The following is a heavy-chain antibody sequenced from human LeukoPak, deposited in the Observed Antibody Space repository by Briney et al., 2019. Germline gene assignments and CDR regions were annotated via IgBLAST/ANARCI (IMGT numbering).Heavy chain of an antibody. CDR3: ARGPDFYDSSGYYPI. CDR1: GASISSYY. CDR2: INHSGST. J-gene: IGHJ4*02. D-gene: IGHD3-22*01. Sequence: SETLSLTCTVSGASISSYYWSWIRQPPGKGLEWIGEINHSGSTKYNPSLKSRVTISVDRSKNQFSLKLSSVTAADTAVYYCARGPDFYDSSGYYPIWGQGTLVTVSS. V-gene: IGHV4-34*01.